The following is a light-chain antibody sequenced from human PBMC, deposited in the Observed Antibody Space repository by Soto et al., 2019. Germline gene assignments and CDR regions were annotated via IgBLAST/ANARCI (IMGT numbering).Light chain of an antibody. V-gene: IGKV3-15*01. J-gene: IGKJ4*01. CDR1: QSISTK. CDR2: DAS. CDR3: QQYNNWPVLLT. Sequence: EIVMTQSPATLSVSPGERATLSCRASQSISTKLAWYQQKPGQAPRLLIYDASTRATGIPARFSGSGSGTDFTLTISSLQSEDFAIYYCQQYNNWPVLLTFGGGTKVEIK.